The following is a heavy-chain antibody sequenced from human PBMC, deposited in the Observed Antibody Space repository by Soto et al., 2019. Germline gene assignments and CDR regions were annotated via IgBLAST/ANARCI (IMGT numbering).Heavy chain of an antibody. D-gene: IGHD3-3*01. CDR1: GYTFTGYY. V-gene: IGHV1-2*04. Sequence: ASVKVSCTASGYTFTGYYMHWVRQAPGQGLEWMGWINPNSGGTNYAQKFQGWVTMARDTSISTAYMELSRLRSDDTAVYYCARGNDFWSDYYYYGMDVWGQGTTVTVSS. J-gene: IGHJ6*02. CDR3: ARGNDFWSDYYYYGMDV. CDR2: INPNSGGT.